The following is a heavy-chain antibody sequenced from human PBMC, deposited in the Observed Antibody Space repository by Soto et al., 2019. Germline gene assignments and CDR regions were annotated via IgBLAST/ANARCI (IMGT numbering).Heavy chain of an antibody. V-gene: IGHV4-31*03. CDR2: IYYSGST. Sequence: PSETLSLTCTVSGGSISSGGYYWSWIRQHPGKGLEWIGYIYYSGSTYYNPSLKSRVTISVDTSKNQFSLKLSSVTAADTAVYYCARVWRSGSYYPNWFDPWGQGTLVTV. CDR1: GGSISSGGYY. CDR3: ARVWRSGSYYPNWFDP. D-gene: IGHD3-10*01. J-gene: IGHJ5*02.